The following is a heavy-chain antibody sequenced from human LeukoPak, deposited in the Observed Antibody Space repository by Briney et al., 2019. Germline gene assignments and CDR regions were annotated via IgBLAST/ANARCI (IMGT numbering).Heavy chain of an antibody. CDR2: TWYDGGTK. CDR3: ARDEGAAVTLDGYFDY. CDR1: GFTFSSLG. V-gene: IGHV3-33*08. Sequence: GESLRLSCSASGFTFSSLGMHWVRQAPGKGLEWVAVTWYDGGTKYYADSVKGRFTISRDNPKNTLYLQMNNLRVEDTALYYCARDEGAAVTLDGYFDYWGQGTLVTVSS. J-gene: IGHJ4*02. D-gene: IGHD4-17*01.